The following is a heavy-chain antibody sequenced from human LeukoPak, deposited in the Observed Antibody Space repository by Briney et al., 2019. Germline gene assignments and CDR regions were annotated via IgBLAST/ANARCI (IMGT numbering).Heavy chain of an antibody. Sequence: GGSLRLSCAASGFTFSSYWMHWVRQAPGKGLVWVSGINSDGSSTSYADSVKGRFPISRDNAKNTLYLQIISLRGEDTAVYYCSSGAWYRSGTWGYWGQGNLVTVSS. V-gene: IGHV3-74*01. CDR1: GFTFSSYW. J-gene: IGHJ4*02. CDR2: INSDGSST. D-gene: IGHD6-25*01. CDR3: SSGAWYRSGTWGY.